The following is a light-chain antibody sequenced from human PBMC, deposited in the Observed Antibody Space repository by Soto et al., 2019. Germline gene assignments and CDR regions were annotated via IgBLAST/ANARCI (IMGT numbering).Light chain of an antibody. CDR1: ASNIGNNS. Sequence: TQPPSVSAAPGQRVTISCSGSASNIGNNSVSWYQQLPGAAPKLLIYDDNNRPSGIPDRFSGSKSGTSATLGITGLQTGDEADYYCGTWDTSLPACVFGPGTKVTV. J-gene: IGLJ1*01. V-gene: IGLV1-51*01. CDR3: GTWDTSLPACV. CDR2: DDN.